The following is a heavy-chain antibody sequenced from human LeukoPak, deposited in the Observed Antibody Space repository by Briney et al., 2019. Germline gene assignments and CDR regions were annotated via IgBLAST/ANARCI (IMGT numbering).Heavy chain of an antibody. CDR2: ISGSGGST. J-gene: IGHJ4*02. CDR1: GFTFSSYA. Sequence: GGSLRLSCAASGFTFSSYAMSWVRKAPGKGLEWVSAISGSGGSTYYADSVKGRFTISRDNSKNTLYLQMNSLRAEDTAVYYCARVGYCSSTSCPRFDYWGQGTLVTVSS. CDR3: ARVGYCSSTSCPRFDY. D-gene: IGHD2-2*01. V-gene: IGHV3-23*01.